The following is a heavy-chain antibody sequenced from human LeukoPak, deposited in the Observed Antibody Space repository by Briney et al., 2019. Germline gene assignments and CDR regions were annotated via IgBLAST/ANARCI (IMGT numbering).Heavy chain of an antibody. CDR3: ARGYGYYYDSSAHTHDY. J-gene: IGHJ4*02. D-gene: IGHD3-22*01. V-gene: IGHV3-20*04. CDR1: GFTFSSYS. Sequence: PGGSLRLSCAASGFTFSSYSMNWVRQAPGKGLEWVSGINWNGGSTGYADSVKGRFTISRDNAKNSLYLQMNSLRAEDTALYYCARGYGYYYDSSAHTHDYWGQGTLVTVSS. CDR2: INWNGGST.